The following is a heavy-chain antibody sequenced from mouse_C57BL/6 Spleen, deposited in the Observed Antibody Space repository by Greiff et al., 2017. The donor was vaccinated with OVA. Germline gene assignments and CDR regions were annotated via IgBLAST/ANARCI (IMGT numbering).Heavy chain of an antibody. V-gene: IGHV14-4*01. D-gene: IGHD1-1*01. Sequence: VQLQQSGAELVRPGASVKLSCTASGFNIKDDYMHWVKQRPEQGLEWIGWIDPENGDTAYASKFQGKATITADTSSNTAYLQLSSLTSEDTAVYYCTSYGSSYGFAYWGQGTLVTVSA. CDR3: TSYGSSYGFAY. CDR2: IDPENGDT. CDR1: GFNIKDDY. J-gene: IGHJ3*01.